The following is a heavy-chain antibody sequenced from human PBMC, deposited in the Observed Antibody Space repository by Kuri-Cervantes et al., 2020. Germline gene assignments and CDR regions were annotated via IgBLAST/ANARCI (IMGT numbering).Heavy chain of an antibody. D-gene: IGHD3-16*01. CDR1: AYSISGAYS. CDR3: ARGPWYYPEEGPFDY. J-gene: IGHJ4*02. V-gene: IGHV4-38-2*02. CDR2: IYHIANT. Sequence: SETLSLTCSVSAYSISGAYSWGWIRQPPGKGLEWIGSIYHIANTYYNPSLRSRVTMSVDTSKNQFSLKLSSVTAADTAVYYCARGPWYYPEEGPFDYWGQGTLVTVSS.